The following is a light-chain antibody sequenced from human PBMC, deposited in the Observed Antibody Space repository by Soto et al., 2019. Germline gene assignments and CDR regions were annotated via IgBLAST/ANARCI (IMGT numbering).Light chain of an antibody. CDR3: CSYAGSSTYVV. J-gene: IGLJ2*01. CDR2: EGS. CDR1: SSDGGSYNL. V-gene: IGLV2-23*01. Sequence: QSALTQPASVSGSPGQSITISCTGTSSDGGSYNLVSWYQQHPGKAPKPMIYEGSKRPSGVSNRFSGSKSGNTASLTISGLQAEDEADYYCCSYAGSSTYVVFGGGTKVTVL.